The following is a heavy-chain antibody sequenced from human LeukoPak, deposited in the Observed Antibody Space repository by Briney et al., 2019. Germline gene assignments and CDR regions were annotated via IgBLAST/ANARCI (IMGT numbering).Heavy chain of an antibody. V-gene: IGHV3-23*01. CDR3: AKDPRSGYYSDY. Sequence: GGSLRLSCAASGFTFSSYAMGWVRQAPGKGLEWVSAISGSGGSTYYADSVKGRFTISRDNSKNTLYLQMNSLRAEDTAVYYCAKDPRSGYYSDYWGQGTLVTVSS. D-gene: IGHD3-22*01. CDR2: ISGSGGST. J-gene: IGHJ4*02. CDR1: GFTFSSYA.